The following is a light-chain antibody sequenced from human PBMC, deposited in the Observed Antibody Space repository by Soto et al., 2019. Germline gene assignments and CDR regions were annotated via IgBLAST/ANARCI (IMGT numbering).Light chain of an antibody. CDR1: QSVSSSY. V-gene: IGKV3-20*01. CDR3: QPYASSPRT. Sequence: EIGLTQSPGTLSLSPGERATLSCRASQSVSSSYLAGYQQKPGQAPRLLIYGASSRATGIPDRFSSSGSGTEFTLTISRLEPEDVVVYYCQPYASSPRTFGQGTQVEIK. CDR2: GAS. J-gene: IGKJ1*01.